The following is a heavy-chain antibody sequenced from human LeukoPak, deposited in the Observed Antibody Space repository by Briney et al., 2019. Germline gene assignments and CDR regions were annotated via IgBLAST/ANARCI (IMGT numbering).Heavy chain of an antibody. CDR1: GFTFSHYW. V-gene: IGHV3-74*01. CDR2: CNPDGSDT. Sequence: GGSPRLSCAASGFTFSHYWMHWVRQGLGKGLEWVARCNPDGSDTTYADSVKGRFTISRDNAKNILYLQMNSLRAEDTAVYYCARDPLIAAAGGYGMDVWGQGTTVTVSS. CDR3: ARDPLIAAAGGYGMDV. D-gene: IGHD6-13*01. J-gene: IGHJ6*02.